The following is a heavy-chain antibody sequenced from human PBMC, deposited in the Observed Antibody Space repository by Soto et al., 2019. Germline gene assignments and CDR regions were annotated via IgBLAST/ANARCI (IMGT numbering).Heavy chain of an antibody. Sequence: PSETLSLTCTVSGDSISSPHYYWTWVRQPPGKGLEWVGYIYYTGNNFYNPALKSRVAMSVDPSTNQFPLKLASVTDADTAVYFCAREPKQNYGSSPWNGGFDSWGPGTLVTVSS. V-gene: IGHV4-30-4*01. J-gene: IGHJ4*02. D-gene: IGHD3-22*01. CDR1: GDSISSPHYY. CDR3: AREPKQNYGSSPWNGGFDS. CDR2: IYYTGNN.